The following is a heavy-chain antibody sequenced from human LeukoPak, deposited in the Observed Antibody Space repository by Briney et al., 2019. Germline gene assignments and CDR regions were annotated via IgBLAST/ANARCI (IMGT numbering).Heavy chain of an antibody. D-gene: IGHD6-19*01. J-gene: IGHJ4*02. CDR1: GGSFSGYY. CDR3: AGVLGSGWYYFDY. V-gene: IGHV4-34*01. CDR2: INHSGST. Sequence: SETLSLTCAVYGGSFSGYYWSWIRQPPGKGLEWIGEINHSGSTNYNPSLKSRVTISVDTSKNQFSLKLSSVTAADTAVYYCAGVLGSGWYYFDYWGQGTLVTVSS.